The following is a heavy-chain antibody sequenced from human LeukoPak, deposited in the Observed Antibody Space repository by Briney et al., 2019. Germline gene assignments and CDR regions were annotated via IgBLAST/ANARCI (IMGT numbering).Heavy chain of an antibody. V-gene: IGHV3-33*01. CDR2: IWYDGSKK. J-gene: IGHJ4*02. CDR3: ARDKWEGCSKLLDY. D-gene: IGHD1-26*01. Sequence: TGGSLRLSCAASGYTFNSYGLHWVRQAPGKGLEWLADIWYDGSKKYYADSVKGRFTISRDDSKSTLYLQMNSLRAEDTAVYYCARDKWEGCSKLLDYWGQGTLVTVSS. CDR1: GYTFNSYG.